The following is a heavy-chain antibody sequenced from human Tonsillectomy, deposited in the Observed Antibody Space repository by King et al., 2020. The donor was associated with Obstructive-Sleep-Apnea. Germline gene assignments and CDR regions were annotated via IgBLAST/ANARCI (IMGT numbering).Heavy chain of an antibody. Sequence: VQLVESGGGLVQPGRSLRLSCRASGFTFGDYGLSWFRQAPGKGLEWVGFIRSTPYGGTTEYAASVKGRFTISRDDSKSIAYLQMNSLKTEDTAVYYCARVMDDYVWGSYYYWGQGTLVTVSS. D-gene: IGHD3-16*01. CDR2: IRSTPYGGTT. CDR3: ARVMDDYVWGSYYY. CDR1: GFTFGDYG. J-gene: IGHJ4*02. V-gene: IGHV3-49*03.